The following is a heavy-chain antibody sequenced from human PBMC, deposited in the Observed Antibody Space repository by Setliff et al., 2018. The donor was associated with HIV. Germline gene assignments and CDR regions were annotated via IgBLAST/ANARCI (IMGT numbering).Heavy chain of an antibody. V-gene: IGHV1-3*01. CDR2: INAGNGNT. CDR1: GYTFTSYA. Sequence: ASVKVSCKASGYTFTSYAMHWVRQAPGQRLEWMGWINAGNGNTKYSQKFQGRVAITRDTSASTAYMELSSLGSEDTAVYYCARGYYNSGNYFEYWGQGTLVTVSS. D-gene: IGHD1-20*01. J-gene: IGHJ4*02. CDR3: ARGYYNSGNYFEY.